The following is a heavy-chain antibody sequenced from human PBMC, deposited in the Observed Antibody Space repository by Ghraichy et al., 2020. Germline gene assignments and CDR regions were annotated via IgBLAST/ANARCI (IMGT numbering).Heavy chain of an antibody. CDR1: GGSFSGYL. Sequence: SETLSLTCAVYGGSFSGYLWGWVRQPPGKGLEWLAEISHGGTTNYNPSLKSRVTISLDTSKSQFSLKLTSVTGADTAVYYCARRRYYGVQSDWYFDLWGRGTLVTVSS. CDR2: ISHGGTT. V-gene: IGHV4-34*01. CDR3: ARRRYYGVQSDWYFDL. D-gene: IGHD2/OR15-2a*01. J-gene: IGHJ2*01.